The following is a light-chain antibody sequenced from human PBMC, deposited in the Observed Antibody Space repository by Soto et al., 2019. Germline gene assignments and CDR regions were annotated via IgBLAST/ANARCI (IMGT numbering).Light chain of an antibody. CDR3: QSCDTNLSGSI. CDR1: SSNIGAGYD. V-gene: IGLV1-40*01. CDR2: GNS. Sequence: QAVVTQPPSVSGAPGQRVTISCTGSSSNIGAGYDVQWYQQLPGTAPQLLIFGNSHRPSGVPDRFFGSKSGTSASLAITGLQAADEGDYYCQSCDTNLSGSIYGGGTQLTVL. J-gene: IGLJ2*01.